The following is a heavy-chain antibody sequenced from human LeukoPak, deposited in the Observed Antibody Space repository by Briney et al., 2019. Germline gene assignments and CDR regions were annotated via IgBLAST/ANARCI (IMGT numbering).Heavy chain of an antibody. D-gene: IGHD3-10*01. CDR3: ARDEEFGWFGELSETQLDY. J-gene: IGHJ4*02. CDR1: GFTFSSYW. CDR2: IKQDGSEK. V-gene: IGHV3-7*01. Sequence: GGSLRLSCAASGFTFSSYWMSWVRQAPGKGLEWVANIKQDGSEKYYVDSVKGRFTISRDNAKNSLYLQMNSLRAEDTAVYYCARDEEFGWFGELSETQLDYWGQGTLVTVSS.